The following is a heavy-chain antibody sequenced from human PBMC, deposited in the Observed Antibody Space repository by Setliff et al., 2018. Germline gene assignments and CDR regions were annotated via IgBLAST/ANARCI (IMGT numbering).Heavy chain of an antibody. CDR1: GGSISSTSNY. D-gene: IGHD4-17*01. CDR3: AGVYGENDLPDI. CDR2: IYYRGST. V-gene: IGHV4-39*07. Sequence: SETLSLTCTVSGGSISSTSNYWAWIRQPPGKGLEWTGSIYYRGSTFIYPSLRSRVTISADTSKNQFSLKLTSVTAADTAMYYCAGVYGENDLPDIWGQGTMVTVSS. J-gene: IGHJ3*02.